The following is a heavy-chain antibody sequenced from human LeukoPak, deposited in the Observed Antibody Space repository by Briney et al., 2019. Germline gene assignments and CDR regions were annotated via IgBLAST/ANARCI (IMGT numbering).Heavy chain of an antibody. CDR1: GYTFTGYY. V-gene: IGHV1-2*02. J-gene: IGHJ3*02. CDR2: INPNSGGT. CDR3: ASRGDIVVVPAATAHDAFDI. D-gene: IGHD2-2*01. Sequence: ASVKVSCKASGYTFTGYYMHWVRQAPGQGLEWMGWINPNSGGTNYAQKFQGRVTMTRDTSISTAYMELSRLRSDDTAVYYCASRGDIVVVPAATAHDAFDIWGQGTMVTVSS.